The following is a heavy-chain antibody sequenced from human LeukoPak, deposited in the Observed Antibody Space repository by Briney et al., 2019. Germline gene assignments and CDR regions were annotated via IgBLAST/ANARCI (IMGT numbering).Heavy chain of an antibody. CDR2: ISWNSGSI. CDR3: AKDRRMMSSYYGMDV. J-gene: IGHJ6*02. CDR1: GFTFDDYA. V-gene: IGHV3-9*01. Sequence: PGGSLRLSCAASGFTFDDYAMHWVRQAPGKGLEWVSGISWNSGSIGYADSVKGRFTISRDNSKNTLYLQMNSLRAEDTAVYYCAKDRRMMSSYYGMDVWGQGTTVTVSS. D-gene: IGHD3-16*01.